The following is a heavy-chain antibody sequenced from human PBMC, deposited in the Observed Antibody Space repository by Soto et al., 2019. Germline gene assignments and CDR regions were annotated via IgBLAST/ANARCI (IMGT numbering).Heavy chain of an antibody. CDR1: GFAVSSKY. CDR3: VQTSGWPGFDF. Sequence: EVQLVESGGGLIQPGGSLRLSCAASGFAVSSKYMTWVRQAPGKGLEWVSVIYGGGTTYYADSVKGRFTISRDTSKNTLYLEMNSLRDEDQAVSFCVQTSGWPGFDFWGRGTLVTVSS. J-gene: IGHJ4*02. CDR2: IYGGGTT. V-gene: IGHV3-53*01. D-gene: IGHD6-19*01.